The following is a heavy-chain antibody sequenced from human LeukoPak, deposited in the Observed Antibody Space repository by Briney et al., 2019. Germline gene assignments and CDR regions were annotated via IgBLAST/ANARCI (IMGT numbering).Heavy chain of an antibody. J-gene: IGHJ6*03. CDR1: GGSISSSSYY. CDR3: ARDKRYDFWSGSRGYYYMDV. CDR2: IYYSGSP. D-gene: IGHD3-3*01. V-gene: IGHV4-39*07. Sequence: SETLSLTCTVSGGSISSSSYYWGWIRQPPGKGLEWIGSIYYSGSPYYNPSLKSRVTISVDTSKNQFSLKLSSVTAADTAVYYCARDKRYDFWSGSRGYYYMDVWGKGTTVTVSS.